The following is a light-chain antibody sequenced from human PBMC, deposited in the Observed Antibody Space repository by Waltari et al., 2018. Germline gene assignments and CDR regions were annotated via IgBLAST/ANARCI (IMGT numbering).Light chain of an antibody. CDR3: QSYDSGLSAPV. CDR2: DDT. Sequence: QSVLTQPPSVSGAPGQRVTIPCSGSRSNIGSNHAIHWYQQLPGTAPKLLIYDDTNRPSGIPDRFSGSKSATSASLAITGLQAEDEADYYFQSYDSGLSAPVFGGGTKLTVL. J-gene: IGLJ3*02. CDR1: RSNIGSNHA. V-gene: IGLV1-40*01.